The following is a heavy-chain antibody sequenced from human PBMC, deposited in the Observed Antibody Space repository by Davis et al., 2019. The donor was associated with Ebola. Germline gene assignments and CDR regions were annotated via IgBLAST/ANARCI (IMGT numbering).Heavy chain of an antibody. CDR3: ARDGGIAAAGIDY. D-gene: IGHD6-13*01. CDR2: INPNSGGT. J-gene: IGHJ4*02. CDR1: GYTFTGYY. Sequence: ASVKVSCKASGYTFTGYYMHWVRQAPGQGLEWMGWINPNSGGTNYAQKFQGWVTMTRDTSISTAYMELSRLRSDDTAVYYCARDGGIAAAGIDYWGQGTLVTVSS. V-gene: IGHV1-2*04.